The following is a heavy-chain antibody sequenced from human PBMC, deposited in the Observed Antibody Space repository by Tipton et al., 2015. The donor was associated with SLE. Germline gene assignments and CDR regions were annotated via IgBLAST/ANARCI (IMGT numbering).Heavy chain of an antibody. Sequence: SLRLSCAASGFTFSSYGMHWVRQAPGKGLEWVAVIWYDGSNKYYADSVKGRFTISRDNSKNTLYLQMNSLRAEDTAVYYCARDPPTVMGGGYMDVWGKGTTVTVSS. V-gene: IGHV3-33*08. CDR1: GFTFSSYG. J-gene: IGHJ6*03. CDR2: IWYDGSNK. CDR3: ARDPPTVMGGGYMDV. D-gene: IGHD4-11*01.